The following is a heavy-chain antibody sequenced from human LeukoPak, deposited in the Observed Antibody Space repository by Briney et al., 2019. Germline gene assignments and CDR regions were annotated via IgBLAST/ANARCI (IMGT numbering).Heavy chain of an antibody. CDR1: GGTFSSYG. J-gene: IGHJ4*02. D-gene: IGHD3-22*01. V-gene: IGHV1-18*01. CDR2: ISAYNGNT. CDR3: ARGYYYDSSGYYQDY. Sequence: ASVKVSCKASGGTFSSYGISWVRQAPGQGLEWMGWISAYNGNTNYAQKLQGRVTMTTDTSTSTAYMELRSLRSDDTAVYYCARGYYYDSSGYYQDYWGQGTLVTVSS.